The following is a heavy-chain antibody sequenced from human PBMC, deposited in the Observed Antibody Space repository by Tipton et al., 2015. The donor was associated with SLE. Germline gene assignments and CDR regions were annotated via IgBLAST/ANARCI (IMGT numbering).Heavy chain of an antibody. D-gene: IGHD3-22*01. CDR2: IWFDGSNK. CDR3: ARGILNYYYDSSGYLDY. J-gene: IGHJ4*02. CDR1: GFSFSSFG. Sequence: SLRLSCAASGFSFSSFGMHWVRQAPGKGLEWLARIWFDGSNKYYADSVKGRFIISRDNSKDTLYLEMNSLRGEDSAVYYCARGILNYYYDSSGYLDYWGQGTLVTVSS. V-gene: IGHV3-33*01.